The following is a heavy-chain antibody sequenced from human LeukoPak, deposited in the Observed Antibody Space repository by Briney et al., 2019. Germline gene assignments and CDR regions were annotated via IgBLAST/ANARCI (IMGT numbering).Heavy chain of an antibody. CDR2: ISRSNRFI. CDR1: GFTFSSYS. V-gene: IGHV3-21*01. J-gene: IGHJ6*02. CDR3: ARERGGARFLEWLPRVPNYYYGMDV. Sequence: GGSLRLSCAASGFTFSSYSMNWVRQAPGKGLEWVSSISRSNRFIYYADSMKGRFTISRDNAKNSLYLQMISLRAEDTAVYYCARERGGARFLEWLPRVPNYYYGMDVWGQGTTVTVSS. D-gene: IGHD3-3*01.